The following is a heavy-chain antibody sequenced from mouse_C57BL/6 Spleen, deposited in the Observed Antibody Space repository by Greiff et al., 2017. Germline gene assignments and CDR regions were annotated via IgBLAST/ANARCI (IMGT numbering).Heavy chain of an antibody. CDR3: ARPPFTTVVATDAMDY. J-gene: IGHJ4*01. CDR2: IYPRSGNT. CDR1: GYTFTSYG. V-gene: IGHV1-81*01. D-gene: IGHD1-1*01. Sequence: VKLQESGAELARPGASVKLSCKASGYTFTSYGISWVKQRTGQGLEWIGEIYPRSGNTYYNEKFKGKATLTADKSSSTAYMELRSLTSEDSAVYFCARPPFTTVVATDAMDYWGQGTAVTVSS.